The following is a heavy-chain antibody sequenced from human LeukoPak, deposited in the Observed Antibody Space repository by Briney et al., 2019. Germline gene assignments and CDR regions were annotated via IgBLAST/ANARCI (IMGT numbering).Heavy chain of an antibody. CDR2: THHTGSS. V-gene: IGHV4-61*08. Sequence: SETLSLTCTVSGDPVSSGDFYWSWIRQSPGRGLQWIAYTHHTGSSNYSPSLRSRVTISMDTSKNQFSLNLNSVTAADTAVYYCARQLALAEGRAFDIWGQGTKVTVSS. D-gene: IGHD6-19*01. CDR1: GDPVSSGDFY. J-gene: IGHJ3*02. CDR3: ARQLALAEGRAFDI.